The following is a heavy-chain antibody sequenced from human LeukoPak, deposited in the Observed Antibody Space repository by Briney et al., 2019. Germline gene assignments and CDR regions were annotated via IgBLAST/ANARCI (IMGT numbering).Heavy chain of an antibody. CDR3: ARDLSPGTVSGYYYGMDV. D-gene: IGHD4-17*01. CDR1: GFTFSSYA. CDR2: ISYDGSNK. V-gene: IGHV3-30-3*01. Sequence: GGSLRLSCAASGFTFSSYAMHWVRQAPGKGLEWVAVISYDGSNKYYADSVKGRFTISRDNSKNTLYLQMNSLRAEDTAVYYCARDLSPGTVSGYYYGMDVWGQGTTVTVSS. J-gene: IGHJ6*02.